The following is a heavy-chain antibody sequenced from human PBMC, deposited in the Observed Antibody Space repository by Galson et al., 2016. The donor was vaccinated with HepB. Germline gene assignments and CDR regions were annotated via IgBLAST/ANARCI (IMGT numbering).Heavy chain of an antibody. CDR1: GGSISSSNW. Sequence: ETLSLTCTVFGGSISSSNWWTWVRQPPGKGLEWIGEIYHSGSTHYNPSLKSRVTISVDKSKNQFSLNLSSVTAADTAVYFCACATYCGGDCYSLDYWGLGTLVAVSS. D-gene: IGHD2-21*02. V-gene: IGHV4-4*01. CDR2: IYHSGST. CDR3: ACATYCGGDCYSLDY. J-gene: IGHJ4*02.